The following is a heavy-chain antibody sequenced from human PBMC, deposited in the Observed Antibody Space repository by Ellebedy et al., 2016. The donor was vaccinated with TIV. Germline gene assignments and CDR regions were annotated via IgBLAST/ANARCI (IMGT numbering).Heavy chain of an antibody. Sequence: GGSLRLSXKGSGYSFTSYWIGWVRQMPGKGLEWMGIIYPGDSDTRYSPSFQGQVTISADKSISTAYLQWSSLKASDTAMYYCATFPRVHGNWYFDLWGRGTLVTVSS. CDR1: GYSFTSYW. V-gene: IGHV5-51*01. D-gene: IGHD2/OR15-2a*01. CDR3: ATFPRVHGNWYFDL. J-gene: IGHJ2*01. CDR2: IYPGDSDT.